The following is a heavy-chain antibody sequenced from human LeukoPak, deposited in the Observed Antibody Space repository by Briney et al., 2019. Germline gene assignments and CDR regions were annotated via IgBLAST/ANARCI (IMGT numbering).Heavy chain of an antibody. CDR3: AKIRIQLWSSHYFDY. Sequence: GGSLRLSCAASGFTFSSYAMSWVRQAPGKGLEWVSAISGSGGSTYYADSVKGRFTISRDNSKNTLYLQMNSLRAEDTAVYYCAKIRIQLWSSHYFDYWGQGALVTVSS. J-gene: IGHJ4*02. D-gene: IGHD5-18*01. CDR1: GFTFSSYA. CDR2: ISGSGGST. V-gene: IGHV3-23*01.